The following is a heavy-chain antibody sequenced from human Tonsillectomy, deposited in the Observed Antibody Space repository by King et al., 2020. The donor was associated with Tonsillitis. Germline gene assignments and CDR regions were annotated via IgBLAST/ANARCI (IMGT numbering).Heavy chain of an antibody. Sequence: VQLVESGGGLVKPGGSLRLSCAASGFTFSNAWMNWVRQAPGKGLEWVGRLKSKIDGGTTDYAAPVKGRFTISRDDSKNTLYLQMNSLKTEDTAVYYGTTDEVPMIRGVETFDYWGQGTLVTVSS. J-gene: IGHJ4*02. D-gene: IGHD3-10*01. CDR1: GFTFSNAW. V-gene: IGHV3-15*07. CDR3: TTDEVPMIRGVETFDY. CDR2: LKSKIDGGTT.